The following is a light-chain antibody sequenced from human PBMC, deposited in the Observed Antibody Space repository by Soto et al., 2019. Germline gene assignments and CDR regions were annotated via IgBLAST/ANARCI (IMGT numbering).Light chain of an antibody. Sequence: QNVLTQPPSVSGAPGQRVTISCTGSSSNIGAGYDVHWYQQLPGTAPKLLIYGNSNRPSGVPDRFSGSKSGTSASLAITGLQAEDEADYYCQSYDSSLSGLWVFGGGTKLTVL. CDR1: SSNIGAGYD. V-gene: IGLV1-40*01. J-gene: IGLJ3*02. CDR3: QSYDSSLSGLWV. CDR2: GNS.